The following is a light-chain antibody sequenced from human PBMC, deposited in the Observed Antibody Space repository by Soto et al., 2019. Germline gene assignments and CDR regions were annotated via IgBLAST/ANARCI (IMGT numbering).Light chain of an antibody. Sequence: QSVLTQPASVSGSPGQSITISCTGTSSAVGSYNYVSWYQHHPGIAPKVMIYDVSKRPSGVSNRFSGSKSGSTASLTISGLQAEDEADYYCSSYTTSSTYVFGTGTKVTVL. CDR1: SSAVGSYNY. J-gene: IGLJ1*01. V-gene: IGLV2-14*03. CDR2: DVS. CDR3: SSYTTSSTYV.